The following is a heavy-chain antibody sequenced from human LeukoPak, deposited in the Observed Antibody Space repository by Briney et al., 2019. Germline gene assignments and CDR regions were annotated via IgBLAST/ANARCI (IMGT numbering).Heavy chain of an antibody. CDR3: AREWGNWFDP. J-gene: IGHJ5*02. CDR1: GFTFSSYG. D-gene: IGHD7-27*01. Sequence: PGGSLRLSCAASGFTFSSYGMHWVRQAPGKGLEWVAFIRYDGSNKYYADSVKGRFTISRDNSKNTLYLQMNSLRAEDTAVYYCAREWGNWFDPWGQGTLVTVSS. CDR2: IRYDGSNK. V-gene: IGHV3-30*02.